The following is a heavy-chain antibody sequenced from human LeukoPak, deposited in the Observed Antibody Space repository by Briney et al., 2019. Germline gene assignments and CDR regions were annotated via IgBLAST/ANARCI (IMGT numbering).Heavy chain of an antibody. CDR2: INSDGSST. Sequence: PGGSLRLSCAASGFTFSTYWMHWVRQAPGKRLVWVSRINSDGSSTTYADFLKGRFTISRDNAKSTLFLQMDSLRAEDTGIYYCARVRLIAGMWVDYWGQGTLVTVSS. J-gene: IGHJ4*02. V-gene: IGHV3-74*01. CDR3: ARVRLIAGMWVDY. D-gene: IGHD1-20*01. CDR1: GFTFSTYW.